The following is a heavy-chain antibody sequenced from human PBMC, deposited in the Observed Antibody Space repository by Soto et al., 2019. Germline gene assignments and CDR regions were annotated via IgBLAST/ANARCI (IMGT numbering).Heavy chain of an antibody. D-gene: IGHD6-6*01. V-gene: IGHV3-23*01. CDR1: GLPFSSYA. Sequence: GGSLRLSCAASGLPFSSYAMSWVRQAPGKGLEWVSAISGSGGSTYYADSVKGRFTISRDNSKNTLYLQMNSLRAEDTAVYYCAKDLGSSIWYYYGMDVWGQGNTVTVSS. J-gene: IGHJ6*02. CDR3: AKDLGSSIWYYYGMDV. CDR2: ISGSGGST.